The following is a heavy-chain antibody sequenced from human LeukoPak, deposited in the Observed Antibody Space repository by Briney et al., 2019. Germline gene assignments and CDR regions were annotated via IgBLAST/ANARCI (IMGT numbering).Heavy chain of an antibody. J-gene: IGHJ4*02. Sequence: ASVKVSCKTAGGTFSSYAISWVRQGPGQGLEWMGGIIPIFGTANYAQKFQGGVTITADKSTSTAYMELSSLRSEDTAVYYCARDRYSSGWCFDYWGQGTLVTVSS. CDR2: IIPIFGTA. V-gene: IGHV1-69*06. CDR3: ARDRYSSGWCFDY. D-gene: IGHD6-19*01. CDR1: GGTFSSYA.